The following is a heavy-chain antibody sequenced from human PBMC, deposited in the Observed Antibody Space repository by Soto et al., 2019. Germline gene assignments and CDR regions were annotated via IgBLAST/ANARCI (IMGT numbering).Heavy chain of an antibody. CDR1: GASTSRYY. CDR2: SHHSGYI. J-gene: IGHJ4*02. D-gene: IGHD2-8*01. CDR3: GRLQNFIKWSFDL. Sequence: QALLQESGPGLVWPSETLSLTCTVSGASTSRYYWGWVRQPPGRGLEWIGFSHHSGYISYSPSLKSRVTMSVEPSKNQFSLKLTSVTAADTALYYCGRLQNFIKWSFDLWGQGAPVTVSS. V-gene: IGHV4-59*08.